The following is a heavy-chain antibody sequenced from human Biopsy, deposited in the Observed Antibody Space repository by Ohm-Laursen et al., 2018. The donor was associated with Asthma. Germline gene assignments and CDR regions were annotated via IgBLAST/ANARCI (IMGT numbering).Heavy chain of an antibody. J-gene: IGHJ4*02. D-gene: IGHD6-13*01. CDR3: LRDTLGYYFDI. V-gene: IGHV3-23*01. CDR1: GFTFSNYA. CDR2: ITGSGGFT. Sequence: SLRLSCAASGFTFSNYAMSWVRQAPGKGLGWVSSITGSGGFTYYADSVKGRFTISRDKSENTLYLQMNSLRAEDTAVYYCLRDTLGYYFDIWGQGTLVTVSS.